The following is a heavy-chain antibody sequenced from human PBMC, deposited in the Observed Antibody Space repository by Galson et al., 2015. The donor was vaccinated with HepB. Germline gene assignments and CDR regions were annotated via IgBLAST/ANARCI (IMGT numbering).Heavy chain of an antibody. CDR3: AHIGRGNSGWYFAL. D-gene: IGHD3-10*01. J-gene: IGHJ2*01. V-gene: IGHV2-5*02. CDR1: GYSLSTSGVG. Sequence: PALVKPTQTLTLTCTFSGYSLSTSGVGVGWIRQPPGKALEWLTVIYWDDDKRYSPSLKSRLPITKDTSKNQVVLTMTNMDPVDTGTYYCAHIGRGNSGWYFALWGRGTLVTVSS. CDR2: IYWDDDK.